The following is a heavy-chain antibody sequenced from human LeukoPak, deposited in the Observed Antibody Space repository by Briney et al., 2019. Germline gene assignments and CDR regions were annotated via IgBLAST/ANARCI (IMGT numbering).Heavy chain of an antibody. D-gene: IGHD6-19*01. CDR3: ARQTTYSSGWGYYFDY. CDR2: IYYSGST. J-gene: IGHJ4*02. Sequence: PSETLSLTCTVSGGSISSYYWGWIRQPPGKGLEWIGSIYYSGSTYYNPSLKSRVTISVDTSKNQFSLKLSSVTAADTAVYYCARQTTYSSGWGYYFDYWGQGTLVTVSS. V-gene: IGHV4-39*07. CDR1: GGSISSYY.